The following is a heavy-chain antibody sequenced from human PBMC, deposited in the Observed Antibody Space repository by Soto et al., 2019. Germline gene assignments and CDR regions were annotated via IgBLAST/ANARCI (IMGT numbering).Heavy chain of an antibody. CDR3: AKMRYGVTMIVVNNNWFDP. CDR1: GFTFSSYA. D-gene: IGHD3-22*01. J-gene: IGHJ5*02. Sequence: PGGSLRLSCAASGFTFSSYAMSWVRQAPGKGLEWVSAISGSGGSTYYADSVKGRFTISRDNSKNTLYLQMNSLRAEDTAVYYCAKMRYGVTMIVVNNNWFDPWGQGTRVTVSS. CDR2: ISGSGGST. V-gene: IGHV3-23*01.